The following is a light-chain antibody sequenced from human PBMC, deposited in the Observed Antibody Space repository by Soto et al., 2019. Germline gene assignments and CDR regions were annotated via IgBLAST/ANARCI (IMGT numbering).Light chain of an antibody. V-gene: IGKV1-39*01. J-gene: IGKJ1*01. CDR3: QQYNSYSWT. CDR2: AAS. CDR1: QSISNY. Sequence: DIQMTQSPSSLSASVGDRVTITCRASQSISNYVSWYQQKPGKAPKLLIYAASTLHSGVPSRFSGSGSGTVFTLTITSLQPDDFATYYCQQYNSYSWTFGQGTTVAIK.